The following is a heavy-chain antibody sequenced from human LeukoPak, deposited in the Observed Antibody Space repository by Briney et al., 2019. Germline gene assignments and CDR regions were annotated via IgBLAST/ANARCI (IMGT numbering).Heavy chain of an antibody. CDR2: IHYSGTT. CDR3: ARVPREPGIAAAGANYFDY. V-gene: IGHV4-39*07. CDR1: GVSVTSTFYY. Sequence: PSETLSLTCTVSGVSVTSTFYYWVWIRQPPGKGLEWIGSIHYSGTTYYRPSLKSRVTISAQTSKGQFSLKLNSVTAADTAVYYCARVPREPGIAAAGANYFDYWGQGTLVTVSS. J-gene: IGHJ4*02. D-gene: IGHD6-13*01.